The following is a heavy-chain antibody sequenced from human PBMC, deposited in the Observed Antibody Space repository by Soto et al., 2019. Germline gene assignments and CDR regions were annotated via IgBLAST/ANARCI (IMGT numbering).Heavy chain of an antibody. D-gene: IGHD3-22*01. CDR3: ASRTIVGVYSMDV. V-gene: IGHV3-30*03. J-gene: IGHJ6*02. CDR2: ISYDGSNK. CDR1: GFTFSSYG. Sequence: GGSLRLSCAASGFTFSSYGMHGVRQAPGKGLEWVAVISYDGSNKYYADSVKGRFTISRDNSKNTLYLQMNSLRAEDTAVYYCASRTIVGVYSMDVWGQGTTVPVSS.